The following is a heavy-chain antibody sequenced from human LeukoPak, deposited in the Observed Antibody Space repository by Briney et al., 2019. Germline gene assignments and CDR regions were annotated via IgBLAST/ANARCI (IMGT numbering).Heavy chain of an antibody. D-gene: IGHD6-19*01. V-gene: IGHV3-23*01. CDR1: GFTFSSYG. CDR3: AKGSGDSSGWFQLFDY. Sequence: GGSLRLSCAASGFTFSSYGMSWVRQAPGKGLEWVSAISGSGGSTYYADSVKGRFTISRDNSKNTLYLQMNSLRVEDTAVYYCAKGSGDSSGWFQLFDYWGQGTLVTVSS. J-gene: IGHJ4*02. CDR2: ISGSGGST.